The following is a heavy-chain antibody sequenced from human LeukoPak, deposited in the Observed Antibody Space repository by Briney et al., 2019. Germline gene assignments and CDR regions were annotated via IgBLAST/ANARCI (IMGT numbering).Heavy chain of an antibody. D-gene: IGHD3-22*01. CDR3: ARAYYYASSAFDI. CDR1: GGSISGSSYY. CDR2: IYYGGST. Sequence: PSETLSLTCTVSGGSISGSSYYWDWIRQPPGKGLECIGSIYYGGSTYYNPSLKSRVIISVDTSKNQFSLKLSSVTAADTAVYYCARAYYYASSAFDIWGQGTMVTVSS. J-gene: IGHJ3*02. V-gene: IGHV4-39*01.